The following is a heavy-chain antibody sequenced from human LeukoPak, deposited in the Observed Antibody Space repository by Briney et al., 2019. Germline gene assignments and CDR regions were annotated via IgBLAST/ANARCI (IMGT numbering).Heavy chain of an antibody. Sequence: PSETLSLTCTVSGGSISSYYWSWIRQPPGKGLEWIGYIYYSGSTNYNPSLKSRVTISVDTSKNQFSLKLSSVAAADTAVYYCAREGRWLAHHDAFDIWGQGTMVTVSS. V-gene: IGHV4-59*01. CDR1: GGSISSYY. CDR2: IYYSGST. J-gene: IGHJ3*02. CDR3: AREGRWLAHHDAFDI. D-gene: IGHD6-19*01.